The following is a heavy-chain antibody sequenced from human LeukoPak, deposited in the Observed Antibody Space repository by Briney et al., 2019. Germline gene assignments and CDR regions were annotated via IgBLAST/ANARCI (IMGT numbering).Heavy chain of an antibody. CDR3: AKDLAAMVYYDAFDI. D-gene: IGHD5-18*01. Sequence: GGSLRLSCAASGFTFSSYAMSWVRQAPGKGLEWVSAISGSGGSTYYADSVKGRFTISRDNSKNTPYLQMNSLRAEDTAVYYCAKDLAAMVYYDAFDIWGQGTMVTVSS. CDR2: ISGSGGST. CDR1: GFTFSSYA. J-gene: IGHJ3*02. V-gene: IGHV3-23*01.